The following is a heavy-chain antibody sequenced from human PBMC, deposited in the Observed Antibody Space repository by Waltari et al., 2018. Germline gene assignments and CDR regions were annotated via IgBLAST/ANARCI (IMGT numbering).Heavy chain of an antibody. CDR1: GFTFSRYW. J-gene: IGHJ6*02. CDR3: ARVATKTYSSPVPGRPYYYGMDV. CDR2: INSDGSST. Sequence: EEQLVESGGGLAQPGESLRLSCAGSGFTFSRYWMDWVRQAPGKGLVLVSRINSDGSSTTYADSVKGRFTISRDNGKNTLYVQMNRLRPEDTAVYYCARVATKTYSSPVPGRPYYYGMDVWGQGTTVTVSS. D-gene: IGHD3-22*01. V-gene: IGHV3-74*01.